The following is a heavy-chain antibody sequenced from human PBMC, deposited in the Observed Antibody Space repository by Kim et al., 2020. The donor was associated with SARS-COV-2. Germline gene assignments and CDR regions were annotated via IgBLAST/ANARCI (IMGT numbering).Heavy chain of an antibody. CDR1: GGSFSDYF. J-gene: IGHJ2*01. V-gene: IGHV4-34*01. D-gene: IGHD2-21*02. CDR2: ISLRGTS. CDR3: ARQTAQKRYFDF. Sequence: SETLSLTCAVSGGSFSDYFWTWIRQPPGKGLEWIGEISLRGTSNYNPSLKSRVTISVDTSKNQFSLKVTSLIAADTAVYYCARQTAQKRYFDFWGRSALVTLSS.